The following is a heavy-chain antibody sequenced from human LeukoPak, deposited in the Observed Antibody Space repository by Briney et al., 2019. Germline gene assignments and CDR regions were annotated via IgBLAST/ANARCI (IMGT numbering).Heavy chain of an antibody. CDR1: GFTFNSHD. Sequence: PGGSLRLSCAASGFTFNSHDMNWVRQAPGKGLEWLSSITSAYTNYIYYADSVKGRFTISRDDAKNSLYLQMDSLRAEDTAIYYCARDYGGPHYFDYWGQGTLVTVSS. V-gene: IGHV3-21*01. CDR3: ARDYGGPHYFDY. D-gene: IGHD2-15*01. CDR2: ITSAYTNYI. J-gene: IGHJ4*02.